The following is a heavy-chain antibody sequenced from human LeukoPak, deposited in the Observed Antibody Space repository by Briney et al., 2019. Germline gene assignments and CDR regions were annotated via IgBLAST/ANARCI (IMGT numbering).Heavy chain of an antibody. CDR3: ARTPMATTKFDY. J-gene: IGHJ4*02. Sequence: ASVKVSCKASGYTFTSYYMHWVRQAPGQGLELMGIINPSGGSTSYAQKFQGRVTMTRDTSTSTVYMELSSLRSEDTAVYYCARTPMATTKFDYWGQGTLVTVSS. V-gene: IGHV1-46*01. CDR2: INPSGGST. D-gene: IGHD5-24*01. CDR1: GYTFTSYY.